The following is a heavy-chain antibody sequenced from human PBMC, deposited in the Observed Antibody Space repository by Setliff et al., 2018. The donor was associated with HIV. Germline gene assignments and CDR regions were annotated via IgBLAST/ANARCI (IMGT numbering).Heavy chain of an antibody. CDR3: ARLAPPDDYGDLGGIDH. Sequence: GGSLRLSCEASGFTFSSYEMNWVRQAPRKGLEWVSYITGSDGAVFYADSVKGRFTVSRDNAENSLSLQMNSLRAEDTAVYYCARLAPPDDYGDLGGIDHWGQGTLVTVSS. CDR1: GFTFSSYE. CDR2: ITGSDGAV. D-gene: IGHD4-17*01. V-gene: IGHV3-48*03. J-gene: IGHJ4*02.